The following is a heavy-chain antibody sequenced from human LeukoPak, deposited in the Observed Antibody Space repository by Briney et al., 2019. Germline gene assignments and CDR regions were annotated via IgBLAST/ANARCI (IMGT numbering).Heavy chain of an antibody. CDR2: ISAYNGNT. Sequence: GASVKVSCKASGYTFTSYDINWVRQATGQGLEWMGWISAYNGNTNYAQKLQGRVTMTTDTSTSTAYMELRSLRSDDTAVYYCARAGRVVPAARTFDYWGQGTLVTVSS. J-gene: IGHJ4*02. CDR1: GYTFTSYD. CDR3: ARAGRVVPAARTFDY. V-gene: IGHV1-18*01. D-gene: IGHD2-2*01.